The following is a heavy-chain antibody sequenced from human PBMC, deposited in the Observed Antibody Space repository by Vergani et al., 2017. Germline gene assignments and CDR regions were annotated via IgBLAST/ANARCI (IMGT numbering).Heavy chain of an antibody. CDR2: INHSGST. CDR3: ARARGYYGSAIDY. J-gene: IGHJ4*02. V-gene: IGHV4-34*01. Sequence: QVQLQQWGAGLLKPSETLSLTCAVYGGSFSGYYWSWIRQPPGKGLEWIGEINHSGSTNYNPSLKSRVTISVDKSKNQFSLKLSSVTAADTAVYYCARARGYYGSAIDYWGQGTLVTVSS. D-gene: IGHD3-10*01. CDR1: GGSFSGYY.